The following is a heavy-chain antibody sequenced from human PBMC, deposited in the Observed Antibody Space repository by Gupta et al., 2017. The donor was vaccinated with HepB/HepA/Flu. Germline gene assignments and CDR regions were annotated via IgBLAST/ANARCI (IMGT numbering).Heavy chain of an antibody. CDR1: GGSISNYY. CDR3: TRDPTGYSPDYFDY. V-gene: IGHV4-4*07. CDR2: IYTNGNT. J-gene: IGHJ4*02. Sequence: QVQLQESGPGLVKPSETLSLTCTASGGSISNYYCNWIRQPAGKGLEWIGRIYTNGNTNYNPSLKSRVTMSVDTSKNQFSLKLSAVTAADTAVYYCTRDPTGYSPDYFDYWGQGTLVTVSS. D-gene: IGHD1-26*01.